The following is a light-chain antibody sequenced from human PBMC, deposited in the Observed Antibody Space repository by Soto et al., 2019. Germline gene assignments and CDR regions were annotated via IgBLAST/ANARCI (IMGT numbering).Light chain of an antibody. Sequence: QSALTQPASVSGSPGQSITISCTGTSSDVGGYNYVSWYQQYPGKAPKLMIYHVSNWPSGVSIRFSGSKSGNTASLTISGLQAEDEADYYCSSYAGSSTPVVFGGGTKLTVL. CDR3: SSYAGSSTPVV. J-gene: IGLJ3*02. CDR1: SSDVGGYNY. V-gene: IGLV2-14*03. CDR2: HVS.